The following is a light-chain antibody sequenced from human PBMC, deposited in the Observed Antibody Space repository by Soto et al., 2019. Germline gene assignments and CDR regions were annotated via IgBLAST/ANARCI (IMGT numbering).Light chain of an antibody. CDR1: QDIHTW. CDR2: AAS. Sequence: DIQMTQSPSSVSASVGDRVTITCRASQDIHTWLAWYQQKPGKAPKLLIYAASSLQSGVPPRFSGSGSGTDXXXTIXSLXPEDFATYYCHQANSFPFTFGGGTKVEIK. V-gene: IGKV1-12*02. CDR3: HQANSFPFT. J-gene: IGKJ4*01.